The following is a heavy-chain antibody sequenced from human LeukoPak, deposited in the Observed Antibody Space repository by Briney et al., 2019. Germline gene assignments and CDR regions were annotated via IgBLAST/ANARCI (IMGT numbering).Heavy chain of an antibody. V-gene: IGHV4-34*01. Sequence: SETLSLTCAVYGTSFNSYYCGWLRQPPGKGLEWIGEINHSGTTIYNPSLESRATMSVDTSKNYFSLRVTSVTAADTAEYWCVCTFLGPSGAASSNEWGQGSLVTVS. CDR1: GTSFNSYY. CDR2: INHSGTT. D-gene: IGHD2/OR15-2a*01. J-gene: IGHJ1*01. CDR3: VCTFLGPSGAASSNE.